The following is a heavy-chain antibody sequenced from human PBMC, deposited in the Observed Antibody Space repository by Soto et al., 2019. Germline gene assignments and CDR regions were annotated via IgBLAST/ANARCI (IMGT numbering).Heavy chain of an antibody. D-gene: IGHD3-16*02. V-gene: IGHV4-39*01. Sequence: KSSETLSLTCTVSGGSISSSSYYWGWIRQPPGKGLEWIGSIYYSGSTYYNPSLKSRVTISVDTSKNQFSLKLSSVTAADTAVYYCARHGSVDDYVWGSYRSPLGGMDVWGQGTTVTVSS. CDR1: GGSISSSSYY. CDR3: ARHGSVDDYVWGSYRSPLGGMDV. J-gene: IGHJ6*02. CDR2: IYYSGST.